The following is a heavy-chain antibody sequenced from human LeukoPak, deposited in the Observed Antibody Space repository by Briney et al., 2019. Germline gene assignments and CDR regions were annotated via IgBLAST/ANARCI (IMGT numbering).Heavy chain of an antibody. CDR2: IIPIFGTA. D-gene: IGHD4-17*01. CDR1: GGTFSSYA. Sequence: SVKVSCKASGGTFSSYAISWVRQAPGQGLEWMGGIIPIFGTANYAQKFQGRVTITADESTSTAYMELSSLRSEDTAVYYCARVYGDYVGYYYYYMDVWGKGTTVTVSS. V-gene: IGHV1-69*13. CDR3: ARVYGDYVGYYYYYMDV. J-gene: IGHJ6*03.